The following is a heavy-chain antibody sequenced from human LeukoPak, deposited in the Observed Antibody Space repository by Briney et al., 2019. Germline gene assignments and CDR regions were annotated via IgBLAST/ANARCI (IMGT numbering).Heavy chain of an antibody. CDR1: GFTFSSYG. Sequence: GRTLRLSCAASGFTFSSYGMHWVRHPPAKELEWVAVISYGGSNKYYADSVKGRFTISRDNSKNTLYLQMNTLRAEDTAVYYWAKSGIVVVPAATGGNYFYYWGQGTLVTVST. V-gene: IGHV3-30*18. CDR2: ISYGGSNK. J-gene: IGHJ4*02. D-gene: IGHD2-2*01. CDR3: AKSGIVVVPAATGGNYFYY.